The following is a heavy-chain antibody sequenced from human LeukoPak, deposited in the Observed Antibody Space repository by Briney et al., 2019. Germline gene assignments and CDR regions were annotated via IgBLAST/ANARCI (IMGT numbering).Heavy chain of an antibody. CDR3: ARDLSITMIRGVTFDY. J-gene: IGHJ4*02. D-gene: IGHD3-10*01. CDR1: TCSISSDFY. V-gene: IGHV4-38-2*02. CDR2: IYQTGST. Sequence: SETLSLTCTVSTCSISSDFYWGWVRQPPGKGLEWIGNIYQTGSTYYNPSLTSRVTMSLDTSKNQFSLKLSSVTAADTAVYFCARDLSITMIRGVTFDYWGQGILITVSS.